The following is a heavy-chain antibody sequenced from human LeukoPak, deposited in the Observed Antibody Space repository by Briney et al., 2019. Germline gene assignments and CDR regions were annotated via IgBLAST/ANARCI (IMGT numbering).Heavy chain of an antibody. V-gene: IGHV1-69*13. CDR2: IIPIFGTA. Sequence: ASVKVSCKASGGTFSSYAISWVRQAPGQGLEWMGGIIPIFGTANYAQKFQGRVTITADESTSTAYMKLSSLRSEDTAVYYCARGRSYLDAFDIWGQGTMVTVSS. CDR1: GGTFSSYA. D-gene: IGHD1-26*01. J-gene: IGHJ3*02. CDR3: ARGRSYLDAFDI.